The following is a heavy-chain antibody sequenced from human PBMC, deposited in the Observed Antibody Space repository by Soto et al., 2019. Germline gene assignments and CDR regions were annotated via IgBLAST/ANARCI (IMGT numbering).Heavy chain of an antibody. CDR2: ISYDGSNK. J-gene: IGHJ6*02. Sequence: PGGSLRLSCAASGFTFSSYGMHWVRKAPGKGLEWVAVISYDGSNKYYADFVKGRFTISRDNSKNTLYLQMNSLRAEDTAVYYCAKFLDIRGWYRRYYFYYGMDVWGQGSTVTVSS. CDR3: AKFLDIRGWYRRYYFYYGMDV. CDR1: GFTFSSYG. V-gene: IGHV3-30*18. D-gene: IGHD6-19*01.